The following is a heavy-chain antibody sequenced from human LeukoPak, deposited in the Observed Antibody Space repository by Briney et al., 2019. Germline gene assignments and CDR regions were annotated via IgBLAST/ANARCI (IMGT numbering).Heavy chain of an antibody. V-gene: IGHV3-23*01. Sequence: GGSLRLSCAASGFTFSSYAVSWVRQAPGKGLEWVSAISGSGGGTYYAGSVKGRFTISRDNSKNTLYLQMNSLRAEDTAVYYCAKSSGSYPYYFDYWGQGTLVTVSS. CDR3: AKSSGSYPYYFDY. CDR2: ISGSGGGT. J-gene: IGHJ4*02. D-gene: IGHD3-10*01. CDR1: GFTFSSYA.